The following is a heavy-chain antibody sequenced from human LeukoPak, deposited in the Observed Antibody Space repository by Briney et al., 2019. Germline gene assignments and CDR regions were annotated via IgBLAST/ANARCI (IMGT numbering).Heavy chain of an antibody. V-gene: IGHV4-39*07. CDR1: GGSISSTSYH. D-gene: IGHD6-13*01. CDR2: VYYTGSA. Sequence: SETLSLTCTVSGGSISSTSYHWAWIRQPPGKGLEWIATVYYTGSAYYNPSLKSRVTISVDTSKNQFSLNLSSVTAADTAVYYCARAASSWSFDYWGQGTLVTVSS. CDR3: ARAASSWSFDY. J-gene: IGHJ4*02.